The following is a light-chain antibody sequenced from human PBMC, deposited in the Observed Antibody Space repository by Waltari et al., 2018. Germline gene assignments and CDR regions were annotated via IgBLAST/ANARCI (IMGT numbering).Light chain of an antibody. V-gene: IGLV3-1*01. CDR2: QDT. Sequence: SYVLTQPPSVSVSPGQTASTSCSGDKSGDQHVSWYHQKPGQSPVLVIFQDTKRPSGMPERFSGSTSGNTATLTISGTQPMDEADYYCLVWDTSSYVFGTGTKVTVL. CDR1: KSGDQH. J-gene: IGLJ1*01. CDR3: LVWDTSSYV.